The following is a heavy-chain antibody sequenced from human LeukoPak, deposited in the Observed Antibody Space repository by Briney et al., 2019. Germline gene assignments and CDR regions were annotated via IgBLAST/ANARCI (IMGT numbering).Heavy chain of an antibody. D-gene: IGHD2-15*01. Sequence: SETLSLTCAVYGGSFSGYYWSWIRQPPGKGLEWIGEINHSGSTNYNPSLKSRVTISVDTSKNQFSLELSSVTAADTAVYYCAVGYCSGGSCPQRFDYWGQGTLVTVSS. CDR3: AVGYCSGGSCPQRFDY. CDR2: INHSGST. CDR1: GGSFSGYY. V-gene: IGHV4-34*01. J-gene: IGHJ4*02.